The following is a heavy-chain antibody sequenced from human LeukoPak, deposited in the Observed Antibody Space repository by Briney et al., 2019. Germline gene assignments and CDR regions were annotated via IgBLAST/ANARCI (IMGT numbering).Heavy chain of an antibody. CDR1: GGSISSSSYY. CDR3: ARSPVITMKVREFINWFDP. D-gene: IGHD3-22*01. J-gene: IGHJ5*02. CDR2: IYYSGST. V-gene: IGHV4-39*07. Sequence: PSETLSLTCTVSGGSISSSSYYWGWIRQPPGKGLEWIGSIYYSGSTYYNPSLKSRVTISVDTSKNQFSLKLSSVTAADTAVYYCARSPVITMKVREFINWFDPWGQGTLVTVSS.